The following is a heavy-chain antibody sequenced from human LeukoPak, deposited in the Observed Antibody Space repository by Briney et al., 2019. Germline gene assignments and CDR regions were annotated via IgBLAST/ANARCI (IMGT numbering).Heavy chain of an antibody. V-gene: IGHV3-9*01. Sequence: GRSLRLSCAASGFTFDDYAMHWVRQAPGKGLEWVSGISWNSGSIGYADSVKGRFTISRDNAKNSLYLQMNSLRAEGTALYYCANDTGVYCSSTSCFRYFDYWGQGTLVTVSS. CDR3: ANDTGVYCSSTSCFRYFDY. D-gene: IGHD2-2*01. J-gene: IGHJ4*02. CDR1: GFTFDDYA. CDR2: ISWNSGSI.